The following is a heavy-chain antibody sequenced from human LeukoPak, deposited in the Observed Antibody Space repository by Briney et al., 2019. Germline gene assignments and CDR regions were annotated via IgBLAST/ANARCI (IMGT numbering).Heavy chain of an antibody. V-gene: IGHV4-30-4*01. CDR1: GGSISSGDYY. CDR2: IYYSGST. CDR3: ARGAVGATSYFDY. D-gene: IGHD1-26*01. J-gene: IGHJ4*02. Sequence: SETLSLTCTVSGGSISSGDYYWSWIRQPPGKGLEWIGYIYYSGSTYYNPSLKSRVTISVDTSKNQFSLKLSSVTAADTAVYYCARGAVGATSYFDYWGQGTLVTVSS.